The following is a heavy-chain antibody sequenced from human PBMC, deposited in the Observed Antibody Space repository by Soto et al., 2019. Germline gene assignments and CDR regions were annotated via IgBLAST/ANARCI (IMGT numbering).Heavy chain of an antibody. V-gene: IGHV4-4*02. D-gene: IGHD3-16*02. CDR3: ARGVSYRWVY. CDR2: VHHSGTT. CDR1: GGSVNTDYW. Sequence: QEQLKESGPGLVKPSGTLSLTSAVSGGSVNTDYWWSWVRQPTGKGLVWIGEVHHSGTTNYIQSLLSRLTMSVDEYGTPVSLELTSVAAAYTAVYYCARGVSYRWVYWGQGSLVTVSS. J-gene: IGHJ4*02.